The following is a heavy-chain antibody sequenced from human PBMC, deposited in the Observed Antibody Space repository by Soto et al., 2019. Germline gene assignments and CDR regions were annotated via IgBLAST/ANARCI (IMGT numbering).Heavy chain of an antibody. D-gene: IGHD3-3*02. CDR3: ATDAGASVDIFSY. CDR2: ISGDGRNT. V-gene: IGHV3-23*01. CDR1: GFMLGKKE. J-gene: IGHJ4*02. Sequence: GGSLRLSCKATGFMLGKKEKPWVRKAPGKGLDWVSTISGDGRNTHFADSVKGRFSISRDNSKNTLFLHMNTLRTEDTAIYFCATDAGASVDIFSYWGRGSQVTVSS.